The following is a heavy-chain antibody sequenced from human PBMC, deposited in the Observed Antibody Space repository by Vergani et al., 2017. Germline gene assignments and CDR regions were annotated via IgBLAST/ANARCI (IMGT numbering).Heavy chain of an antibody. V-gene: IGHV4-39*01. CDR3: ARHDSGHYDSSYYGLDV. D-gene: IGHD3-16*01. CDR2: IYYSGST. CDR1: GGSISSSSHF. J-gene: IGHJ6*02. Sequence: QLQLHKSGPGLVKPSETLSLTCTLSGGSISSSSHFWGWLRQTPGKGLEWIGSIYYSGSTYYNPSLKSRVRISVDTSKNQFSLKLSSVTAADSAVYYCARHDSGHYDSSYYGLDVWGQGTTVTVSS.